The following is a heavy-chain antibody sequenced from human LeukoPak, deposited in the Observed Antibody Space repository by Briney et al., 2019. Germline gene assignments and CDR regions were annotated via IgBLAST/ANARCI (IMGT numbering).Heavy chain of an antibody. CDR3: ARHNCSSPTCFDDY. CDR2: IYYSEST. CDR1: GGSINDSSYY. Sequence: PSETLSLTCAVSGGSINDSSYYWVWIRQPPGKGLEWLGSIYYSESTYYNPPLKSRIAISIDTSKNQFSLKLSSVTAADTAVYYCARHNCSSPTCFDDYWGQGTLVAVSS. D-gene: IGHD2-2*01. J-gene: IGHJ4*02. V-gene: IGHV4-39*01.